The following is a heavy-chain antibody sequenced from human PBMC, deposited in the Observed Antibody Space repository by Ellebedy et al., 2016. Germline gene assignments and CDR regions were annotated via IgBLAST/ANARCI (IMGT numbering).Heavy chain of an antibody. CDR1: GITVTDNY. V-gene: IGHV3-66*01. D-gene: IGHD1-26*01. J-gene: IGHJ4*02. CDR3: ARDPPSATTRTWA. CDR2: IYSGGAT. Sequence: GESLKISXAVSGITVTDNYMRWVRQAPGKGLEWVSLIYSGGATYYADSVKGRFTVSRDGSQNTVYLQMNSLRVSDTAVYYCARDPPSATTRTWAWGQGALVTVSS.